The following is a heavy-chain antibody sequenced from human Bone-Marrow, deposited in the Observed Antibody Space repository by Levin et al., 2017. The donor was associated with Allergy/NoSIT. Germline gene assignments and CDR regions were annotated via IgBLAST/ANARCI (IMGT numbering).Heavy chain of an antibody. CDR1: GGSISSGGYY. CDR2: IYYSGST. J-gene: IGHJ4*02. CDR3: ARGVEEWLRPYYFDY. Sequence: SQTLSLTCTVSGGSISSGGYYWSWIRQHPGKGLEWIGYIYYSGSTYYNPSLKSRVTISVDTSKNQFSLKLSSVTAADTAVYYCARGVEEWLRPYYFDYWGQGTLVTVSS. V-gene: IGHV4-31*03. D-gene: IGHD5-12*01.